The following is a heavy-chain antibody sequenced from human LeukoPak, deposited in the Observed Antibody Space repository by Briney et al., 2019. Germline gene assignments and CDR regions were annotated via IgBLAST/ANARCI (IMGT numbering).Heavy chain of an antibody. J-gene: IGHJ4*02. CDR1: GGFISTYY. V-gene: IGHV4-59*01. Sequence: SETLSLTCTVSGGFISTYYWSWTRQPPGKGLDWIGSFYYTGSTNYNPSLRSRVTISLDTSKNQISLRLSSVTAADTAVYCCARGGNALDYWGQGTLVTVSS. CDR2: FYYTGST. D-gene: IGHD4-23*01. CDR3: ARGGNALDY.